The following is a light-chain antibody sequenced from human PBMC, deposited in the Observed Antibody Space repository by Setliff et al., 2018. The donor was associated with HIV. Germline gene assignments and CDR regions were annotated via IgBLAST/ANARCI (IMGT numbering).Light chain of an antibody. Sequence: YVPTQPPSVSVAPGKTARITCGGNSIGSKSVHWYQQKPGQAPVLAIYYDSDRPSGIPERFSGSNSGNTATLTITRVEAGEEADYYCQVLDSSSGLDVFGTGTKVTVL. CDR1: SIGSKS. J-gene: IGLJ1*01. CDR2: YDS. CDR3: QVLDSSSGLDV. V-gene: IGLV3-21*04.